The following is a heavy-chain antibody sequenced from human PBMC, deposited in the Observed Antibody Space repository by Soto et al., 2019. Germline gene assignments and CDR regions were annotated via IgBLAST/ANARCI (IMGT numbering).Heavy chain of an antibody. CDR3: ARAAYGGYSYGHFDY. CDR1: GGSFSGYY. Sequence: PSETLSLTCAVYGGSFSGYYWSWIRQPPGKGLEWIGEINHSGSTNYNPSLKSRVTISVDTSKNQFSLKLSSVTAADTAVYYCARAAYGGYSYGHFDYWGQGTLVTVSS. D-gene: IGHD5-18*01. J-gene: IGHJ4*02. CDR2: INHSGST. V-gene: IGHV4-34*01.